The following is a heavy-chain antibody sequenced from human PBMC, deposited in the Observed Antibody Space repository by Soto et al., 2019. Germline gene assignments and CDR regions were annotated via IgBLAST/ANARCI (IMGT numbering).Heavy chain of an antibody. D-gene: IGHD1-26*01. CDR1: GFTFSSYG. V-gene: IGHV3-33*01. J-gene: IGHJ4*02. Sequence: QVQLVESGGGVVQPGRSLRLSCAASGFTFSSYGMHWVRQAPGKGLEWVAALWYDGSNKYYADSVKGRFTISRDNSKNTLYLQMNSLRAEDTAMYYCARESGSYHLDSWGRVTLVTVSS. CDR2: LWYDGSNK. CDR3: ARESGSYHLDS.